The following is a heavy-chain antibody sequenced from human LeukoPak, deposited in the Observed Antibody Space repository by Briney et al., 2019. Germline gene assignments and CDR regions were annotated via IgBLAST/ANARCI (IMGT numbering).Heavy chain of an antibody. CDR1: GGSISSYY. V-gene: IGHV4-59*01. J-gene: IGHJ6*03. D-gene: IGHD5-18*01. CDR3: ARVRGGYLYMDV. Sequence: SETLSLTCTVSGGSISSYYWSWIRQPPGKGLEWIGYIYYSGSTNYNPSLKSRVTISVDTSKNQFSLKLSSVTAAHTAVYYCARVRGGYLYMDVWGKGTTVTVSS. CDR2: IYYSGST.